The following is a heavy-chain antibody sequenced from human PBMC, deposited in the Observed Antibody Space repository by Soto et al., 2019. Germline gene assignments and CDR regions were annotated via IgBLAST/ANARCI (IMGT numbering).Heavy chain of an antibody. Sequence: EVQLLESGGGLVRPGGSLTISCVVSGLSSRSHAMYWVRQAPGRGLEWVAGISGGGYTAYYPDSVRGRFIISRDNSKDTLYLQIDTLLVAHTAFYYCANAQGVATIKSNFDYWGQGTLVTVAS. D-gene: IGHD5-12*01. CDR3: ANAQGVATIKSNFDY. CDR1: GLSSRSHA. V-gene: IGHV3-23*01. J-gene: IGHJ4*02. CDR2: ISGGGYTA.